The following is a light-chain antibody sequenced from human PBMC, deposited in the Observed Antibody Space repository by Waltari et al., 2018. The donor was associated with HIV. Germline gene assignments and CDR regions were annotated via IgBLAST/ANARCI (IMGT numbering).Light chain of an antibody. CDR2: QDS. CDR1: KLGDNY. CDR3: QAWDSSTAV. J-gene: IGLJ2*01. V-gene: IGLV3-1*01. Sequence: SYELTQPPSVSVSPGQTASIPCSGDKLGDNYACWYQQKPGQSPVVDIYQDSKRPPGIPERFSGSNSGNTATLTISGTQAMDEADYYCQAWDSSTAVFGGGTKLTVL.